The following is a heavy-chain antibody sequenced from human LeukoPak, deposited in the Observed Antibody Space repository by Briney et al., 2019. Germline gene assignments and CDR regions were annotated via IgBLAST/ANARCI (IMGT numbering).Heavy chain of an antibody. CDR2: VYTSGST. Sequence: SETLSLTCTVSGGSISSGSFYWSWIRQPAGKGLEWIVRVYTSGSTNYNPSLKSRVTISVDTSNNQFSLKLSSVTAADTAVYYCARTPYCTGGSCYGIDYWGQGTLVTVSS. V-gene: IGHV4-61*02. D-gene: IGHD2-15*01. J-gene: IGHJ4*02. CDR3: ARTPYCTGGSCYGIDY. CDR1: GGSISSGSFY.